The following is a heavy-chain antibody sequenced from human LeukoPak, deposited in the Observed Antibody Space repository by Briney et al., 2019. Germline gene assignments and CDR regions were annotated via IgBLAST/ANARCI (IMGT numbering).Heavy chain of an antibody. V-gene: IGHV1-69*06. D-gene: IGHD2-15*01. CDR1: GGTFSSYA. J-gene: IGHJ4*02. Sequence: SVKVSCKASGGTFSSYAISWVRQAPGQGLEWMGGIIPIFGTANYAQKFQGRVTMTEDTSTDTAYMELSSLRSEDTAVYYCATGHYCSGGSCYFDYWGQGTLVTVSS. CDR3: ATGHYCSGGSCYFDY. CDR2: IIPIFGTA.